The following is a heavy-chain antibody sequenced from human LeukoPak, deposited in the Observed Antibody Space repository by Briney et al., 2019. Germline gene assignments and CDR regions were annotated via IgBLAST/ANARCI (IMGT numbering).Heavy chain of an antibody. CDR3: TRFRHEGASDI. J-gene: IGHJ3*02. V-gene: IGHV1-2*02. CDR1: GYTFTDCY. Sequence: ASVKVSCETSGYTFTDCYIHWVRQAPGQGLEWMGWINPNTGGTDCAQKFQGRVTMTRDTSISTAHMELSSLRSDDTAVYYCTRFRHEGASDIWGQGTMVTVSS. CDR2: INPNTGGT.